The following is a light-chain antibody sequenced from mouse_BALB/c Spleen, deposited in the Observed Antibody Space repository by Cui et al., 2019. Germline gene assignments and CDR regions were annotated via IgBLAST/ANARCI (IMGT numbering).Light chain of an antibody. J-gene: IGKJ5*01. Sequence: IVLTQSPVLMTASPGEKVTMTCSASSSVSYMYWYQQKPRSSPKPWIYLTSNLASGVPARFSGSGSGTSYSLTISSMEAEDAATYYCQQWSSNPLTFGAGTKLELK. CDR2: LTS. V-gene: IGKV4-68*01. CDR1: SSVSY. CDR3: QQWSSNPLT.